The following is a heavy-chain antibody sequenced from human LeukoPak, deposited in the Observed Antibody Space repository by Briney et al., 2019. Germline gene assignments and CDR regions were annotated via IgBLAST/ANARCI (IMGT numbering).Heavy chain of an antibody. D-gene: IGHD5-18*01. CDR3: ARNGYSYGTVIYYYYYMDV. CDR2: INPSGGST. CDR1: GYTFTSYY. Sequence: GASVKVSCKASGYTFTSYYMHWVRQAPGQGLEWMGIINPSGGSTSYAQKFQGRVTMTRDMSTSTVYMELSSLRSEDTAVYYCARNGYSYGTVIYYYYYMDVWGKGTTVTVSS. J-gene: IGHJ6*03. V-gene: IGHV1-46*01.